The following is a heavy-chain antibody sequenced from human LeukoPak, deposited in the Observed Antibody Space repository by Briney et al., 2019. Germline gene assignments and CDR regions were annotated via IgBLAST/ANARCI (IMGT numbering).Heavy chain of an antibody. Sequence: PGRSLRLSCAASGFTFSSYAMHWVRQAPGKGLEWVAVISYDGSNKYYADSVKGRFTISRDNSKNTLYLQMNSLRAEDTALYYCAKDMSSMATIPSYFDYWGQGTLVTVSS. D-gene: IGHD5-24*01. CDR3: AKDMSSMATIPSYFDY. CDR2: ISYDGSNK. CDR1: GFTFSSYA. J-gene: IGHJ4*02. V-gene: IGHV3-30-3*01.